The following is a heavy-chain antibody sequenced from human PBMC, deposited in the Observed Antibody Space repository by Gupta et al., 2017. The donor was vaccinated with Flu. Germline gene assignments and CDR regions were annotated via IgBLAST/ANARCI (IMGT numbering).Heavy chain of an antibody. CDR2: ISTDGRDY. Sequence: QVQLVESGGGVVEPGRSLRLPCAASGFPFSLHAMHWVRQAPGKGLEWVAVISTDGRDYYYADSVKGRFTISRDNSKNSLYLQMNSLRAEDTAVYYCAKDVRKAAVYYFDYWGPGTLITVSS. CDR3: AKDVRKAAVYYFDY. J-gene: IGHJ4*02. V-gene: IGHV3-30*18. D-gene: IGHD6-25*01. CDR1: GFPFSLHA.